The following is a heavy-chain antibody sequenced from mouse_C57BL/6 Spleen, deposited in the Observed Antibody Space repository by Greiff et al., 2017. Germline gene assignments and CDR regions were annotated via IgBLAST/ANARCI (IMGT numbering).Heavy chain of an antibody. J-gene: IGHJ2*01. CDR3: ARRPYFDY. Sequence: EVKVVESGGGLVKPGGSLKLSCAASGFTFSDYGMHWVRQAPEKGLEWVAYISSGSSTIYYADTMKGRFTISRDNAKNTLFLQMTSLRSEDTAMYYCARRPYFDYWGQGTTLTVSS. CDR1: GFTFSDYG. V-gene: IGHV5-17*01. CDR2: ISSGSSTI.